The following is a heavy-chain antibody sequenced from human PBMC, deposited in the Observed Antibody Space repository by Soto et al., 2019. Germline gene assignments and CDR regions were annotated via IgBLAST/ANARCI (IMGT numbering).Heavy chain of an antibody. CDR2: ISHYNGNT. Sequence: QVQLVQSGAEVKKHGASVKVSCKASGYIFTSHGISWVRHAPGQGLEWMGRISHYNGNTKYAHKLQGRVTMTTDTSVSVAYVELRSLRSDDTAVAYCARESGKWLVSAWGQGTLFNFSS. D-gene: IGHD5-12*01. CDR3: ARESGKWLVSA. V-gene: IGHV1-18*01. CDR1: GYIFTSHG. J-gene: IGHJ5*02.